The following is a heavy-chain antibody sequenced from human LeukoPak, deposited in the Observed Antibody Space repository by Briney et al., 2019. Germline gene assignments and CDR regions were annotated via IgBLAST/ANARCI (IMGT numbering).Heavy chain of an antibody. J-gene: IGHJ4*02. CDR3: ASDDSGGYFFAY. Sequence: GGSLRLSCAASGFTFSRYNMDWVRQAPRKGLEWVSYISSSTSVIYYADSVKGRFTISRDNAKDSLYLQMNSLRDDDTAVYYCASDDSGGYFFAYWGQGTLVTVSS. CDR2: ISSSTSVI. D-gene: IGHD3-22*01. V-gene: IGHV3-48*02. CDR1: GFTFSRYN.